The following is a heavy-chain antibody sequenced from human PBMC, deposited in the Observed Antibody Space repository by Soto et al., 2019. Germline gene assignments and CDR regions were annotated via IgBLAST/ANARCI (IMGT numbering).Heavy chain of an antibody. D-gene: IGHD2-2*01. J-gene: IGHJ6*02. CDR1: GYVITNGYH. V-gene: IGHV4-38-2*01. Sequence: NPSETLSLTCAVSGYVITNGYHLGWILQPPGKELEWIGTISHSGDTYYNPSLKSRVTISIDTAKNHLSLILSSVTAADTATYYCTRIYCSTTSCFINGMDVWGQGTTVTVSS. CDR3: TRIYCSTTSCFINGMDV. CDR2: ISHSGDT.